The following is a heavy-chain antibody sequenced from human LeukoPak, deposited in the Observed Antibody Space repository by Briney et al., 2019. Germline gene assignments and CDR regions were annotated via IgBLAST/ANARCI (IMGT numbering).Heavy chain of an antibody. J-gene: IGHJ4*02. CDR1: GFTFSSND. CDR2: IMYDGSDK. D-gene: IGHD4-17*01. Sequence: GGSLRLSRAASGFTFSSNDMNWVRQAPGKGLEWVAFIMYDGSDKYYADSVKGRFTISRDNSKNTLFLQMNSLRTEDTAVYYCAKNSLSSRLRYFDYWGQGTLVTVSS. CDR3: AKNSLSSRLRYFDY. V-gene: IGHV3-30*02.